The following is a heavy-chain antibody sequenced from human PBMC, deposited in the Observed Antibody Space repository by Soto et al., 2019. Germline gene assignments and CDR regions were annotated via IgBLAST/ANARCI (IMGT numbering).Heavy chain of an antibody. CDR3: ARVHGSGWYASHFDD. CDR1: GYTFTSYA. J-gene: IGHJ4*02. V-gene: IGHV1-3*01. D-gene: IGHD6-19*01. CDR2: INAGNGNT. Sequence: ASVKVSCKASGYTFTSYAMHWVRQAPGQRLEWMGWINAGNGNTKYSQKFQGRVTITRDTSASTAYMELRSLRSEDTAVYYCARVHGSGWYASHFDDWGQGTLVTVSS.